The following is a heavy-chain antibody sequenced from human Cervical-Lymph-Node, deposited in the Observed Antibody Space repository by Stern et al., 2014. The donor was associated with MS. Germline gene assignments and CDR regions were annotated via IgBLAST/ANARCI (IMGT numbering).Heavy chain of an antibody. CDR3: ARGRGIAFRPDD. Sequence: EVHLVESGAEVKKPGNSLKISCKGSAFSLTNTWIGWVRQMPGKGLEWMGIIYPGDSETRYSPSFEGQVHISADKSINTAYLQWSSLKASDTAMYYCARGRGIAFRPDDWGQGTLVTVSS. V-gene: IGHV5-51*03. CDR2: IYPGDSET. J-gene: IGHJ4*02. CDR1: AFSLTNTW. D-gene: IGHD3-3*02.